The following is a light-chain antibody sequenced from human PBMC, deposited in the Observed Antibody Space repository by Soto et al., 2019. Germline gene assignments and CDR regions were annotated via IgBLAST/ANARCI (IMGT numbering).Light chain of an antibody. CDR2: GAS. Sequence: EIVLTQSPGTLSLFPGEKATLSCRASQNFGSKSLAWYQQRPGQAPRLLIYGASIRATGSPDRFSGSGSGTDFTLTINRLEPEDFAVYYCQQYAGSPETFGQGTKVEIK. CDR1: QNFGSKS. CDR3: QQYAGSPET. V-gene: IGKV3-20*01. J-gene: IGKJ1*01.